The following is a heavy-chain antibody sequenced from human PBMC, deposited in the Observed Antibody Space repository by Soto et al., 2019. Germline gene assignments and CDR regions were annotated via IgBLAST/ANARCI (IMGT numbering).Heavy chain of an antibody. CDR3: ARDPVGGNWFDP. CDR2: INPYNGNT. J-gene: IGHJ5*02. D-gene: IGHD1-26*01. V-gene: IGHV1-18*01. CDR1: GYTFTSYG. Sequence: QVQLVQSGAEVKKPGASVKVSCKASGYTFTSYGISWVRQAPGQGLEWMGWINPYNGNTNYAQKLQGRVTITTGTPTSTAYMELRSLRSDETAVYYGARDPVGGNWFDPWGQGTLVTVSS.